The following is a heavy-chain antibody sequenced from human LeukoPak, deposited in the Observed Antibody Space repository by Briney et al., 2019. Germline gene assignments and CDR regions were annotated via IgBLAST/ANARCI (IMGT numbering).Heavy chain of an antibody. Sequence: GRSLRLSCAASGFTFSSYAMHWVRQAPGKGLEWVAVISYDGSNKYYADSVKGRFTISRDNSKNTLYLQMNSMRAEDTAVYYCAREMSPDYGDYEPRAFDIWGQGTMVTVSS. J-gene: IGHJ3*02. CDR1: GFTFSSYA. CDR2: ISYDGSNK. CDR3: AREMSPDYGDYEPRAFDI. D-gene: IGHD4-17*01. V-gene: IGHV3-30-3*01.